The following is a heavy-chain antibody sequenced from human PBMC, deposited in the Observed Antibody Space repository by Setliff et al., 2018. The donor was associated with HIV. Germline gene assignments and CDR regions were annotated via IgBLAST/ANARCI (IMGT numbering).Heavy chain of an antibody. J-gene: IGHJ4*02. V-gene: IGHV1-46*01. CDR1: GYTFTSDY. D-gene: IGHD2-21*01. CDR2: INPAGNPT. CDR3: ARYWGDGDY. Sequence: ASVMVSCKASGYTFTSDYIHWVRQAPGQGLEWMGIINPAGNPTSYAQKFQGRLTMTRDTSTNTVYMELSRLRSDDTAVYYCARYWGDGDYWGQGTLVTVSS.